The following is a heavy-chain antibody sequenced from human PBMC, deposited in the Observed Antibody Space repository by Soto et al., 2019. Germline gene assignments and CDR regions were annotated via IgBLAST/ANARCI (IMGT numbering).Heavy chain of an antibody. CDR1: GFTFTSSA. J-gene: IGHJ6*02. D-gene: IGHD1-26*01. CDR3: AAAHIRPRQARGRVYYYYYGMDV. CDR2: IVVGSGNT. V-gene: IGHV1-58*01. Sequence: SVEVSGKASGFTFTSSAVQWVRQARGQRLEWIGWIVVGSGNTNYAQKFQEKVTITRDMSTSTAYMELSSLRSEDTAVYYCAAAHIRPRQARGRVYYYYYGMDVWGQGTTVTVSS.